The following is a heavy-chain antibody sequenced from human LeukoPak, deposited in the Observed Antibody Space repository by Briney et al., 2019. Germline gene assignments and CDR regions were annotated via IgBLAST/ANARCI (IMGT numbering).Heavy chain of an antibody. J-gene: IGHJ4*02. Sequence: PSETLSLTCTVSGASIISSNYYWGWIRQPPGKGLEWIGSIYYTGNTYNNPSLKSRVTMSVDTSKKQFSLRLRSVTAADTAVYYCAITLSEATPFVHFDSWGQGTLVTVSS. D-gene: IGHD4-23*01. V-gene: IGHV4-39*01. CDR2: IYYTGNT. CDR3: AITLSEATPFVHFDS. CDR1: GASIISSNYY.